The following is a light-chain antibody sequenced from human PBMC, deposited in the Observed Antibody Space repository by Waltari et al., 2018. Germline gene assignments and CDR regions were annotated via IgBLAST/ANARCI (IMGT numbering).Light chain of an antibody. CDR3: QQYKSYPLT. V-gene: IGKV1-5*03. Sequence: DIQMTQSPSTLSASVGDRVTITCRASQSISSWLAWYQQKPGKAPKLLIYKASSLQSGGPSRFSGSGSGTEFTLTISSLQPDDFVTYYCQQYKSYPLTFGGGTKVEIK. CDR1: QSISSW. J-gene: IGKJ4*01. CDR2: KAS.